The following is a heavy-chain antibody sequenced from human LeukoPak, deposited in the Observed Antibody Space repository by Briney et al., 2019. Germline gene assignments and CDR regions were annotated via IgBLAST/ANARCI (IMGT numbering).Heavy chain of an antibody. CDR1: GGSFSGYY. Sequence: SETLSLTCAVYGGSFSGYYWSWLRQPPGKGLEWIGEINHSGSTNYNPSLKSRVTISVDTSKNQFSLKLSSLTAADTAVYCCARGRARPGIDYWGQGTLVTVSS. J-gene: IGHJ4*02. D-gene: IGHD6-6*01. V-gene: IGHV4-34*01. CDR3: ARGRARPGIDY. CDR2: INHSGST.